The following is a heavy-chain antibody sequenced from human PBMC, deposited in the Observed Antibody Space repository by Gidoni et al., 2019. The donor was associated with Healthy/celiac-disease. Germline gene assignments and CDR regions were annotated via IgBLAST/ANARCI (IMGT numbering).Heavy chain of an antibody. Sequence: QVQLQESGPGLVKPSGTLSLTCAVSGGSISSSNWWSWVRQPPGKGLEWIGEIYHSGSTNYNPSLKSRVTISVDKSKNQFSLKLSSVTAADTAVYYCARVSGRSLYYYGSGSYWFDPWGQGTLVTVSS. CDR1: GGSISSSNW. V-gene: IGHV4-4*02. D-gene: IGHD3-10*01. J-gene: IGHJ5*02. CDR3: ARVSGRSLYYYGSGSYWFDP. CDR2: IYHSGST.